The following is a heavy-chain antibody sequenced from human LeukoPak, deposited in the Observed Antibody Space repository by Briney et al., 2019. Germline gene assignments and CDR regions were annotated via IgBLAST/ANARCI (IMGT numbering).Heavy chain of an antibody. V-gene: IGHV4-30-2*01. CDR2: IFYSGRT. CDR3: VRGGTVIVDSLAP. CDR1: GVSISSGGYS. Sequence: SQTLSLTCAVSGVSISSGGYSWSWIRQPPGKVLEWIGYIFYSGRTYYNPSLKSRVTILVDRSKNQFSLKLSSVTGADTAVYYCVRGGTVIVDSLAPWGQGLLVTVPS. D-gene: IGHD2-8*02. J-gene: IGHJ5*02.